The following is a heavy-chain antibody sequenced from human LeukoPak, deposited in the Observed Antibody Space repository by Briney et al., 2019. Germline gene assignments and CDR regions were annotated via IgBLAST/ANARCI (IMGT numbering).Heavy chain of an antibody. CDR1: GFTFSSYA. V-gene: IGHV3-64*01. J-gene: IGHJ4*02. D-gene: IGHD3-22*01. CDR3: ARDYYDSSGYYPFDY. Sequence: PGGSLRLSCAASGFTFSSYAMHWVRQAPGKGLEYVSAISSNGGSTYYANSVKGRFTISRDNPKNTLYLQMGSLRAEDMAVYYCARDYYDSSGYYPFDYWGQGTLVTVSS. CDR2: ISSNGGST.